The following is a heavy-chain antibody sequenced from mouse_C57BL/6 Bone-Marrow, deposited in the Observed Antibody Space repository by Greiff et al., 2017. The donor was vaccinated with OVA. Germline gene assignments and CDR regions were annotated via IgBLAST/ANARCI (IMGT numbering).Heavy chain of an antibody. D-gene: IGHD1-1*01. CDR3: ARGGPFTTVGAGAFDY. Sequence: VQLQQSGPELVKPGASVKISCKASGYAFSSSWMNWVKQRPGQGLEWIGRIYPGDGDTNYNGKFKGKATLTADKSSSTAYMQLSSLTSEDSAVYFCARGGPFTTVGAGAFDYWGKGTTLTVSS. CDR1: GYAFSSSW. J-gene: IGHJ2*01. V-gene: IGHV1-82*01. CDR2: IYPGDGDT.